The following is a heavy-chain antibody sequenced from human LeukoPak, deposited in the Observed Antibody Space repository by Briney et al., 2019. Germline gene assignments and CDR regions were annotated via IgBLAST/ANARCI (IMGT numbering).Heavy chain of an antibody. Sequence: GASVKVSCKASGYTFTGYYMHWVRQAPGQGLEWMGWINPNSGGTNYAQKFQGRVTMTRDTSISTAYMERSRLRSDDTAVYYCARSLFGFWGTTKYNWFDPWGQGTLVTVSS. CDR3: ARSLFGFWGTTKYNWFDP. CDR2: INPNSGGT. J-gene: IGHJ5*02. CDR1: GYTFTGYY. V-gene: IGHV1-2*02. D-gene: IGHD3-16*01.